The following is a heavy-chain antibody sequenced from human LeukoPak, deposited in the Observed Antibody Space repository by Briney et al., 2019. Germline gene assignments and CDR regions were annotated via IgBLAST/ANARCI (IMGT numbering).Heavy chain of an antibody. CDR3: ARDPGYYDRSDYFDY. Sequence: GGSLRPSCAASGFTFSSYSMNWVRQAPGKGLEWVSSISSSSSYIYYADSVKGRFTISRDNAKNSLYLQMNSLRAEDTAVYYCARDPGYYDRSDYFDYWGQGTLVTVSS. D-gene: IGHD3-22*01. CDR2: ISSSSSYI. V-gene: IGHV3-21*01. J-gene: IGHJ4*02. CDR1: GFTFSSYS.